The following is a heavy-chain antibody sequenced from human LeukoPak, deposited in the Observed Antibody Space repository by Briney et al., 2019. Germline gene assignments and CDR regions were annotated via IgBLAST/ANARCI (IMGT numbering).Heavy chain of an antibody. CDR1: GGTFSSYA. V-gene: IGHV1-69*05. J-gene: IGHJ6*03. Sequence: SVKVSFKASGGTFSSYAISWVRQAPGQGLEWMGGIIPIFGTANYAQKFQGRVTITTDESTSTAYMELSSLRSEDTAVYYCAGDYGGNTYYMDVWGKGTTVTVSS. CDR2: IIPIFGTA. CDR3: AGDYGGNTYYMDV. D-gene: IGHD4-23*01.